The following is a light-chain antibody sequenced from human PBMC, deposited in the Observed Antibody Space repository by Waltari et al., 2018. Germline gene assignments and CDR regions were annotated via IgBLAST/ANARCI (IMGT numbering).Light chain of an antibody. J-gene: IGLJ2*01. CDR2: DVS. V-gene: IGLV2-14*01. Sequence: QSALTQPASVSGSPGQSITISCPGTSSDVGGYNYVSWYQQHPGKAPKLMIYDVSKRPSGVSNRLSGSKSGNTASLTISGLQAEDEADYYCSSYTSSSTLVFGGGTKLTVL. CDR3: SSYTSSSTLV. CDR1: SSDVGGYNY.